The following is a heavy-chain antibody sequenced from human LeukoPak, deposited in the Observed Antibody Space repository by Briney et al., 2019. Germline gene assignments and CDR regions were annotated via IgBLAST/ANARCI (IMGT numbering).Heavy chain of an antibody. J-gene: IGHJ5*02. CDR2: IKQDGSEK. D-gene: IGHD6-13*01. CDR3: ARDRAAAGNWFDP. V-gene: IGHV3-7*01. CDR1: GFTLRSYW. Sequence: GGSLRLSCAASGFTLRSYWMSWVRQAPGKGLEWVANIKQDGSEKYYVDSVKGRFTISRDNAKNSLYLQMNSLRAEDTAVYYCARDRAAAGNWFDPWGQGTLVTVSS.